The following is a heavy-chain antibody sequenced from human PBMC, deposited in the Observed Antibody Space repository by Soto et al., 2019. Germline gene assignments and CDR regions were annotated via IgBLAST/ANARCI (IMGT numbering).Heavy chain of an antibody. CDR1: GFTFDDYA. CDR3: ARGGSGGSYFFDY. Sequence: VQLVESGGGLVQPGRSLRLSCAASGFTFDDYAMHWVRQAPGKGLEWIGYIYYSGSTYYNPSLKSRVTISVDTSKNQFSLKLSSVTAADTAVYYCARGGSGGSYFFDYWGQGTLVTVSS. D-gene: IGHD2-15*01. V-gene: IGHV4-31*02. J-gene: IGHJ4*02. CDR2: IYYSGST.